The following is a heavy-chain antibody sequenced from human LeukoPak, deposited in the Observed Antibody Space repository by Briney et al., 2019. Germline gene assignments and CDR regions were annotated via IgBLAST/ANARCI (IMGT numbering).Heavy chain of an antibody. D-gene: IGHD2-15*01. V-gene: IGHV1-8*01. Sequence: ASVKVSCKASGYSFTSYDINWVRQATGQGLEWMGGMNPNSGNTGYAQKFQGRVTMTSHTSISTAYMELSSLRSDDTAVYYCARGPPPHCSGGSCFSWGFVGFWGQGTLVTVSS. CDR1: GYSFTSYD. CDR2: MNPNSGNT. J-gene: IGHJ4*02. CDR3: ARGPPPHCSGGSCFSWGFVGF.